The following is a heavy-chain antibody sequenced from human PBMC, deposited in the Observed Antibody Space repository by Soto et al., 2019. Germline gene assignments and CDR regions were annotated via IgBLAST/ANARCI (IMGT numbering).Heavy chain of an antibody. D-gene: IGHD3-10*01. CDR3: VIRGSAFDI. V-gene: IGHV3-64D*08. J-gene: IGHJ3*02. CDR2: ISGDGGNT. CDR1: GFTLSGDA. Sequence: HPGGSLRLSCSGSGFTLSGDAVHWVRQAPGKGLEYVSGISGDGGNTYYADSVKGRFTTFRDKSKNSVIVQLSGLRPEDTAVYYCVIRGSAFDIWGQGTVVTVSS.